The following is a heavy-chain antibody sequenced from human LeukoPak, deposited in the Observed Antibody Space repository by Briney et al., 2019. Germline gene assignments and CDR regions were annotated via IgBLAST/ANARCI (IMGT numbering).Heavy chain of an antibody. Sequence: GGSLRLSCAASGFTFSSHWMHWVRQAPGKGLEWVASINHNGNVNYYVDSVKGRFTISRDNAKNSLYLQMSNLRAEDTAVYFCARGGGLDVWGQGATVTVSS. J-gene: IGHJ6*02. CDR3: ARGGGLDV. V-gene: IGHV3-7*03. CDR1: GFTFSSHW. CDR2: INHNGNVN. D-gene: IGHD3-16*01.